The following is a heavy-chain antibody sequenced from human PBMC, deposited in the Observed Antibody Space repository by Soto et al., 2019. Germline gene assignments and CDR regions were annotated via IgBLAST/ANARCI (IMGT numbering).Heavy chain of an antibody. Sequence: EVQLLESGGGLVHPGGSVILSCSGSGFTFSSYAMSWVRQAPGKGLEWVADISGSGPRIYYADSVKGRFTISRDNSKNTLYLQVNSLRAEDTAIYYCAKVKDEGVATTNFDHWGQGTLVTVSS. D-gene: IGHD5-12*01. J-gene: IGHJ4*02. V-gene: IGHV3-23*01. CDR3: AKVKDEGVATTNFDH. CDR1: GFTFSSYA. CDR2: ISGSGPRI.